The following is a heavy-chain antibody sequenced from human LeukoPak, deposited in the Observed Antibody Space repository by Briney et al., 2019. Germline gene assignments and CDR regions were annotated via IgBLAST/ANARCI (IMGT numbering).Heavy chain of an antibody. CDR1: GFTFSDYY. CDR2: ISSSGSSI. Sequence: GGSLRLSCAASGFTFSDYYMSWIRQAPGKGLEWVSYISSSGSSIYYADSVKGRFTISRDNAKNSLYLQMNSLRAEDTAVYYCARDGPRPPLVGVSVGAFDIWGQGTMVTVSS. CDR3: ARDGPRPPLVGVSVGAFDI. J-gene: IGHJ3*02. D-gene: IGHD1-26*01. V-gene: IGHV3-11*04.